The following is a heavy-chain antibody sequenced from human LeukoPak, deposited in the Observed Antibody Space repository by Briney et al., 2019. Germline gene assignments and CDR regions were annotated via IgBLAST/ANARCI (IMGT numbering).Heavy chain of an antibody. Sequence: SETLSLTCTVSGGSISSSSYNWGWIRQPPGKGLEWIGSIYYSGSTYYNPSLKSRVTISVDTSKNQFSLKLSSVTAADTAVYYCARCKKNNYDSSGYHGDWFDPWGQGTLVTVSS. D-gene: IGHD3-22*01. CDR1: GGSISSSSYN. V-gene: IGHV4-39*01. CDR2: IYYSGST. CDR3: ARCKKNNYDSSGYHGDWFDP. J-gene: IGHJ5*02.